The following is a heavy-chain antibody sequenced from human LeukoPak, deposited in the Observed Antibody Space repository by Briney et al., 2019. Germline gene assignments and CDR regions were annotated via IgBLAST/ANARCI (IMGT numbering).Heavy chain of an antibody. CDR2: INPNSGGT. V-gene: IGHV1-2*02. J-gene: IGHJ4*02. CDR3: ARDGTGVYNLVQY. D-gene: IGHD5-24*01. Sequence: ASVKVSCKASGYTFTGYFMHWVRQAPGQGLEWMGWINPNSGGTNYAQKFQGRVTMTRDTSISTAYMELSRLRSDDTAVYYCARDGTGVYNLVQYWGQGTLVTVSS. CDR1: GYTFTGYF.